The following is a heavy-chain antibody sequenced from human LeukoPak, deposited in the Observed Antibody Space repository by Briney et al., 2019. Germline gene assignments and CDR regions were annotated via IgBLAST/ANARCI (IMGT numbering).Heavy chain of an antibody. CDR1: GFTFSSYE. CDR3: ARDLRSRFSENFYYYMDV. V-gene: IGHV3-20*04. D-gene: IGHD3-3*01. Sequence: PGGSLRLSCAASGFTFSSYEMNWVRQAPGKGLEWVSGINWNGGSTGYADSVKGRFTISRDNAKNLLYLQMNSLRVEDTAFYYCARDLRSRFSENFYYYMDVWGKGTTVTVSS. CDR2: INWNGGST. J-gene: IGHJ6*03.